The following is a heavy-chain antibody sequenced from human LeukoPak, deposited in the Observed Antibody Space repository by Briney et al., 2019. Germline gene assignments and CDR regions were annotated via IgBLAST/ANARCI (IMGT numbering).Heavy chain of an antibody. CDR3: ARPGGWYRYYFDY. V-gene: IGHV4-34*01. D-gene: IGHD6-19*01. Sequence: PSETLSLTCAVYGGSFSGYYWSWIRRPPGKGLEWVGEINHSGSTNYNPSLKSRVTISVDTSKNQFSLKLSSVTAADTAVYYCARPGGWYRYYFDYWGQGTLVTVSS. CDR2: INHSGST. J-gene: IGHJ4*02. CDR1: GGSFSGYY.